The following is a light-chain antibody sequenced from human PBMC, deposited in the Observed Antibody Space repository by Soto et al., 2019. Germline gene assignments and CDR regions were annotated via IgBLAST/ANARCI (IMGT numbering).Light chain of an antibody. V-gene: IGLV2-14*03. J-gene: IGLJ3*02. Sequence: QSALTQPASVSGSPGQSITISCTGTSSDVGGYNSVSWYQQHPDKAPQLKIFDVSNRPSGISDRFSGSKSGNTASLTISGLQAEDEADYYCSSYTSTNTLMFGGGTQLTVL. CDR2: DVS. CDR3: SSYTSTNTLM. CDR1: SSDVGGYNS.